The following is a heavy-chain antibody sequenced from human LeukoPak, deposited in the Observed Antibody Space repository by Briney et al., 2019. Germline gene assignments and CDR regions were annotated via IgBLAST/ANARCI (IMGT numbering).Heavy chain of an antibody. V-gene: IGHV3-11*01. D-gene: IGHD6-6*01. CDR3: GRARNDAFDI. CDR1: GFTFSSYV. J-gene: IGHJ3*02. Sequence: GGSLRLSCAASGFTFSSYVMGWIRQAPGEGLEWISYISSSGSGTYYADSVKGRFTISRDNAKNSLYLQMNSLRAEDTAVYYCGRARNDAFDIWGQGTMVTVSS. CDR2: ISSSGSGT.